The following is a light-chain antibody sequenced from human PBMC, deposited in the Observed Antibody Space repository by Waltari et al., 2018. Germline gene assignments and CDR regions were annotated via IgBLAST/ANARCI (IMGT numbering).Light chain of an antibody. CDR3: QQYNSYLYT. J-gene: IGKJ2*01. Sequence: DIQMTQSPSTLSASVGDRVTITCRASQSISSWLAWYQQKPGKAPKLLNYKASSLESGVPSRCSGSGSGTEFTLTISSLQPDDFATYYCQQYNSYLYTFGQGTKLEIK. CDR1: QSISSW. V-gene: IGKV1-5*03. CDR2: KAS.